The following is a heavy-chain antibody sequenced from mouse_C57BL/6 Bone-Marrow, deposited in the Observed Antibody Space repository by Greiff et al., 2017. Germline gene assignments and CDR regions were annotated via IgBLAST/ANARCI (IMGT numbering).Heavy chain of an antibody. CDR2: INPYNGDT. D-gene: IGHD2-1*01. J-gene: IGHJ1*03. Sequence: EVKLMESGPELVKPGDSVKISCKASGYSFTGYFMNWVMQSHGKSLEWIGRINPYNGDTFYNQKFKGKATLTVDKSSSTAHMELRSLTSEDSAVYYCARALYGKGDWYFDVWGTGTTVTVSS. V-gene: IGHV1-20*01. CDR1: GYSFTGYF. CDR3: ARALYGKGDWYFDV.